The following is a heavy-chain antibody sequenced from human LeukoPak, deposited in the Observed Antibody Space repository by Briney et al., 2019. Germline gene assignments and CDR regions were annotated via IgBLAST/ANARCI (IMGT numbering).Heavy chain of an antibody. D-gene: IGHD3-10*01. Sequence: PGGSLRLSCAASGFTFDDYTMHWVRQAPGKGLEWVSLISWDGGSTYYADSVKGRFTISRDNSKNSLYLQMNSLRTEDTALYYCAKDKTDGSGTSLPDYWGQGTLVTVSS. CDR2: ISWDGGST. CDR3: AKDKTDGSGTSLPDY. J-gene: IGHJ4*02. V-gene: IGHV3-43*01. CDR1: GFTFDDYT.